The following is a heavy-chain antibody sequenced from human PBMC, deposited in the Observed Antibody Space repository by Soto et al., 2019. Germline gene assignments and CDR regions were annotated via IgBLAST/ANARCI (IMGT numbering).Heavy chain of an antibody. D-gene: IGHD4-17*01. CDR1: GGSISSYY. V-gene: IGHV4-59*01. J-gene: IGHJ4*02. CDR3: ARGGYGDYVDY. CDR2: IYYSGST. Sequence: SETLSLTCSVSGGSISSYYWSWIRQPPGKGLEWIGYIYYSGSTNYNPSLKSRVTISVDTSKNQFSLKLSSVTAADTAVYYCARGGYGDYVDYWGRGTLVTVSS.